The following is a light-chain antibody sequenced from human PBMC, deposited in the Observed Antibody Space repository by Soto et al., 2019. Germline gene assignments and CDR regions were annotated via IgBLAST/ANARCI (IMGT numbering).Light chain of an antibody. CDR3: QQRSNWPPVIT. J-gene: IGKJ4*01. V-gene: IGKV3D-20*02. CDR2: DAS. CDR1: QSVSSSY. Sequence: EIVLTQSPGTLSLSPGARAPLSCRARQSVSSSYLAWYQQKPDQGPGLIIYDASTRATGIRVRFSGSGSGTDITLTISSLEPEDFAVYYCQQRSNWPPVITFGGGTKVDIK.